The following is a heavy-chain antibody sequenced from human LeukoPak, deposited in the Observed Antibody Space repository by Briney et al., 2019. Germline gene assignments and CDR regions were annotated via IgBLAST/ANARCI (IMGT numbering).Heavy chain of an antibody. CDR2: IRYDGSNK. Sequence: GGSLRLSCAASGFTFSSYGMHWVRQAPGRGLEWVAFIRYDGSNKYYADSVKGRFTISRDNSKNTLYLQMNSLRPDDTAVYYCAKDLEWLTYYYYYMDVWGKGTTVTVSS. CDR1: GFTFSSYG. J-gene: IGHJ6*03. V-gene: IGHV3-30*02. D-gene: IGHD3-3*01. CDR3: AKDLEWLTYYYYYMDV.